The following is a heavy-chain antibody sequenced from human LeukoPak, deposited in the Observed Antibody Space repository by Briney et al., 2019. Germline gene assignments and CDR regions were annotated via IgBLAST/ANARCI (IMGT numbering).Heavy chain of an antibody. V-gene: IGHV1-69*05. CDR2: IIPIFGTA. D-gene: IGHD1-7*01. CDR3: ARGAGTTLGVYYYYMDV. Sequence: ASVKVSCKASGGTFSSYAISWVRQAPGQGLEWMGGIIPIFGTADYAQKFQGRVTITTDESTSTAYMELSSLRSEDTAVYYCARGAGTTLGVYYYYMDVWGKGTTVTVSS. J-gene: IGHJ6*03. CDR1: GGTFSSYA.